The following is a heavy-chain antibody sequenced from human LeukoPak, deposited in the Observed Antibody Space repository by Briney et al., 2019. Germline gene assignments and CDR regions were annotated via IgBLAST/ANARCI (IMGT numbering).Heavy chain of an antibody. Sequence: SETLSLTCAVYGGSFSGYYWSWIRQPPGKGLEWIGEINHSGSTNYNPSLKSRVTISVDTSKNQFSLKLSSVTAADTAVYYCASSYYDFWSGYYRAFDIWGQGTMVTVSS. J-gene: IGHJ3*02. D-gene: IGHD3-3*01. V-gene: IGHV4-34*01. CDR2: INHSGST. CDR3: ASSYYDFWSGYYRAFDI. CDR1: GGSFSGYY.